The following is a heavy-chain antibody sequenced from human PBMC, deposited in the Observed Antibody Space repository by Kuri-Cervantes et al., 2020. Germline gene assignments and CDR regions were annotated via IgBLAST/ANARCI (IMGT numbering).Heavy chain of an antibody. CDR3: TTVSPFDY. Sequence: ETLSLTCATSGFNFSYAWMTWVRQAPGKGLEWVGRIKSKTEGGTADYAAPVKGRFTTSRDDSKNTLFLQMNGLKTEDTAVYYCTTVSPFDYWGQGTLVTVSS. J-gene: IGHJ4*02. CDR1: GFNFSYAW. CDR2: IKSKTEGGTA. V-gene: IGHV3-15*01.